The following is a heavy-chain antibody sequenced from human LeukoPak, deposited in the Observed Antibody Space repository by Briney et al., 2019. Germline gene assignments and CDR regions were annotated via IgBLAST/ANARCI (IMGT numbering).Heavy chain of an antibody. CDR1: GFTFSNAW. CDR2: IKSKTDGGTT. Sequence: GGSLRLSCAASGFTFSNAWMSWVRQAPGKGLEWVGRIKSKTDGGTTDYAAPVKGRFTISRDDPKNTLYLQMNSLKTEDTAVYYCTTDSYDSSGYLCWGQGTLVTVSS. CDR3: TTDSYDSSGYLC. V-gene: IGHV3-15*01. J-gene: IGHJ4*02. D-gene: IGHD3-22*01.